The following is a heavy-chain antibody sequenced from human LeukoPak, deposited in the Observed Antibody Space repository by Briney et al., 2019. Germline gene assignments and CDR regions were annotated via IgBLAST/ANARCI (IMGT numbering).Heavy chain of an antibody. J-gene: IGHJ5*02. Sequence: SPRVSRKPSGFTFPSYGISWVRPAPGQGLEWMGWISAYNGNTNNAQKLQGRDTMTTDTSTSTAYMELTSLRSDDTGVYYCARAAGFCSGTTCNVREALNWFDPWGQGTLVTVSS. CDR1: GFTFPSYG. V-gene: IGHV1-18*01. CDR2: ISAYNGNT. CDR3: ARAAGFCSGTTCNVREALNWFDP. D-gene: IGHD2-2*01.